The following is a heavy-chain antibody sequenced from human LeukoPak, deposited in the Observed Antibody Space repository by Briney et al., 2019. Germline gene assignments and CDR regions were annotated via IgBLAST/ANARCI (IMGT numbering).Heavy chain of an antibody. CDR1: GDSVSSKNGA. CDR3: ARDLGTSGWYTFDF. Sequence: SQTLSLTCAISGDSVSSKNGAWNWIRQSPSRGLEWLGRTYYRSKWYDEYADSVKGRVTISPDTSKNQFSLHVYSVTPEDTAVYYCARDLGTSGWYTFDFWDQGTLVTVSS. D-gene: IGHD6-19*01. V-gene: IGHV6-1*01. J-gene: IGHJ5*01. CDR2: TYYRSKWYD.